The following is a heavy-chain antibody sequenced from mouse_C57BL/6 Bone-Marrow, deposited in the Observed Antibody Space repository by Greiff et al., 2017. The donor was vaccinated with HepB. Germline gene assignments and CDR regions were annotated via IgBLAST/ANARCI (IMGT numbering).Heavy chain of an antibody. J-gene: IGHJ4*01. V-gene: IGHV1-81*01. Sequence: VKLMESGAELARPGASVKLSCKASGYTFTSYGISWVKQRTGQGLEWIGEIYPRSGNTYYNEKFKGKATLTADKSSSTAYMELRSLTSEDSAVYFCARMGNWDYYAMDYWGQGTSVTVSS. CDR1: GYTFTSYG. D-gene: IGHD4-1*01. CDR2: IYPRSGNT. CDR3: ARMGNWDYYAMDY.